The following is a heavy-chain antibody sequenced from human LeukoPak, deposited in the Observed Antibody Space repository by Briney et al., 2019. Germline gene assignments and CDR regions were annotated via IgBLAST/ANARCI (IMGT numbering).Heavy chain of an antibody. Sequence: KPSEPLSLTCTVSGGSISSYYWSWIRQPPGKGLEWIGYIYNSGSTNYNPSLKSRVTISVDTSKNQFPLKLSSVTAADTAVYYCARRPTVTTFFDYWGQGTLVTVSS. D-gene: IGHD4-17*01. J-gene: IGHJ4*02. CDR3: ARRPTVTTFFDY. CDR2: IYNSGST. V-gene: IGHV4-59*01. CDR1: GGSISSYY.